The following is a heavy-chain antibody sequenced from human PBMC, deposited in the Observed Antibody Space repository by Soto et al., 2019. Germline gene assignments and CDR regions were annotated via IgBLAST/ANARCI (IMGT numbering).Heavy chain of an antibody. Sequence: LRLSCAASGFTFSSYAMSWVRQAPGKGLEWVSAISGSGGSTYYADSVKGRFTISRDNSKNTLYLQMNSLRAEDTAVYYCVRVLDGYNYKFDYWGQGTLVTVTS. CDR3: VRVLDGYNYKFDY. J-gene: IGHJ4*02. CDR2: ISGSGGST. D-gene: IGHD5-12*01. CDR1: GFTFSSYA. V-gene: IGHV3-23*01.